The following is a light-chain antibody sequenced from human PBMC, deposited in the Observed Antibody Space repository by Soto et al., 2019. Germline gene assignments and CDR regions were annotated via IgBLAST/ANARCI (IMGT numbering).Light chain of an antibody. CDR3: QQYTDWPRT. CDR1: ESVSTK. J-gene: IGKJ1*01. V-gene: IGKV3-15*01. Sequence: EIVMTQSPATLSVSPGERATLSCRAGESVSTKLAWYQQKPGQAPRLLIFDASARVNGVPARFRGSGSGTEFTLTISGLQSEDFAVYFCQQYTDWPRTFGLGTKV. CDR2: DAS.